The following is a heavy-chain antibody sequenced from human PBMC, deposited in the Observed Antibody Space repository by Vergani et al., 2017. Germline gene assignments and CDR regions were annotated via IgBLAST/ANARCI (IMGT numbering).Heavy chain of an antibody. Sequence: QVDLQESGPGLVKSSETLSLNCAVSGYSVGSGYYWGWIRQPPGRGLEWIGCVHRNGHTYYTSSLRSRATISRVTSKNQYSLGLTSMTAADTAVYYCARQIPYGSAHVEFWGRGDLGTVSA. D-gene: IGHD3-10*01. J-gene: IGHJ4*02. CDR3: ARQIPYGSAHVEF. CDR1: GYSVGSGYY. V-gene: IGHV4-38-2*01. CDR2: VHRNGHT.